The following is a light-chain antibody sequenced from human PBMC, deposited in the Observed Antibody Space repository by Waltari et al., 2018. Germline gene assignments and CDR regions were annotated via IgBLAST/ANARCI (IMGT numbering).Light chain of an antibody. J-gene: IGKJ1*01. CDR1: QSVGRS. V-gene: IGKV3-20*01. CDR2: DAS. Sequence: PGERATLSCRASQSVGRSLAWYQQRPGRAPRLLIYDASNRATGIPDRFSGSGFGTDFSLTISRLEPEDFAVYYCQKYERLPATFGQGTKVEIK. CDR3: QKYERLPAT.